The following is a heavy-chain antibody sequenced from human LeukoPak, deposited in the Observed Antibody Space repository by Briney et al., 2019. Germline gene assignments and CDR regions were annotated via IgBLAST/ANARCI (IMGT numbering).Heavy chain of an antibody. D-gene: IGHD4-17*01. CDR3: AGKPGDYYFDY. Sequence: SETLSLTCTVSGGSISSSSYYWGWIRQPPGKGLEWIGSIYYSGSTYYNPSLKSRVTISVDTSKNQFSLKLSSVTAADTAVYYCAGKPGDYYFDYWGQGTLVTVSS. CDR2: IYYSGST. J-gene: IGHJ4*02. CDR1: GGSISSSSYY. V-gene: IGHV4-39*07.